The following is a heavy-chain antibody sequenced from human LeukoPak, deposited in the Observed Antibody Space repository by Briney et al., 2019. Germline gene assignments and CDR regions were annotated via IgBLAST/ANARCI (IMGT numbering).Heavy chain of an antibody. CDR3: AGTYYYDKGAFDI. CDR2: IKRDGSDK. CDR1: GFTFSSSW. V-gene: IGHV3-7*01. Sequence: PGGSLRLSCAASGFTFSSSWMSWVRQAPGKGLEWVANIKRDGSDKYYADSVKGRFTISRDNAENSLYLQMNSLREEDTAVYYCAGTYYYDKGAFDIWGQGTMVTVSS. J-gene: IGHJ3*02. D-gene: IGHD3-22*01.